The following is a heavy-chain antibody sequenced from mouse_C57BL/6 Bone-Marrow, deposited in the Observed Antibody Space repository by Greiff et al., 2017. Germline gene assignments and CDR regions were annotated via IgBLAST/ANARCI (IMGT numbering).Heavy chain of an antibody. V-gene: IGHV1-42*01. CDR1: GYSFTGYY. J-gene: IGHJ2*01. CDR3: ASEGLWWLLFDY. D-gene: IGHD1-1*02. CDR2: INPSTGGT. Sequence: EVQLQQSGPELVKPGASVKLSCKASGYSFTGYYMNWVKQSPEKSLEWIGEINPSTGGTTYNQKFKAKATLTVDKSSSTAYMQLKSLTSEDSAVYYCASEGLWWLLFDYWGQGTTLTVSS.